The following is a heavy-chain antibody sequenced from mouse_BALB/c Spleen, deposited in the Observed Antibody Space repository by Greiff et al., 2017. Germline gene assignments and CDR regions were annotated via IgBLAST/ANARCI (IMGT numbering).Heavy chain of an antibody. D-gene: IGHD2-1*01. CDR2: INPYNGDT. CDR1: GYSFPGYF. CDR3: ARDGNYVGYAMDY. V-gene: IGHV1-20*02. J-gene: IGHJ4*01. Sequence: EVQLQQSGPGLVKPGGSVKISCKGSGYSFPGYFMNWVMQSHGKSLEWIGRINPYNGDTFYNQKFKGKATLTVDKSSSTAHMELRSPASEDSAVYYCARDGNYVGYAMDYWGQGTSVTVSS.